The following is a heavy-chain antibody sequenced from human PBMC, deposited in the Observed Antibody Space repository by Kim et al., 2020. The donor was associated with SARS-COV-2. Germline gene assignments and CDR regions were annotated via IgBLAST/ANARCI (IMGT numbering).Heavy chain of an antibody. CDR2: LSAYNGNR. J-gene: IGHJ6*02. Sequence: ASVKVSCKASGYTFTNYGITWVRQAPGQGPEWMGWLSAYNGNRMYAQNFQGRLTVTTDPSTTTAHMELTNLRSDDTAVYYCARVGIRSTWFIDGMDVWGQGTTATVSS. V-gene: IGHV1-18*01. D-gene: IGHD6-13*01. CDR1: GYTFTNYG. CDR3: ARVGIRSTWFIDGMDV.